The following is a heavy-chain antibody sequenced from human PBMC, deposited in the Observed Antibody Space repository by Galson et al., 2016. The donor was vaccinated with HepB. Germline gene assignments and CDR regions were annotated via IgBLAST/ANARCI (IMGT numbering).Heavy chain of an antibody. Sequence: VRQAPGKGLEWVSGISGNGGRTYYADSVEGRFTISRDNSKNTLYLQMNSLRAEDTAIYYCAQSSYDYVWGSYRFDSWGQGTLVTVSS. D-gene: IGHD3-16*02. CDR2: ISGNGGRT. J-gene: IGHJ4*02. V-gene: IGHV3-23*01. CDR3: AQSSYDYVWGSYRFDS.